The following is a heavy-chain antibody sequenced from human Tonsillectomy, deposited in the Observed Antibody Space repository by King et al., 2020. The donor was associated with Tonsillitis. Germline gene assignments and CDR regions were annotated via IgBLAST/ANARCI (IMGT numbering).Heavy chain of an antibody. D-gene: IGHD7-27*01. Sequence: VQLVESGGGLVQPGGSLRLSCAASGFTFSNYDMHWVRQATGKGLEWVSAIGTAGDTYCPGSVKGRFTISRDNAKNSLYLQMNNLRAGDTAVYYCARAVPNWGRDYFCGLDVWGQGTTVTVSS. CDR3: ARAVPNWGRDYFCGLDV. V-gene: IGHV3-13*01. J-gene: IGHJ6*02. CDR1: GFTFSNYD. CDR2: IGTAGDT.